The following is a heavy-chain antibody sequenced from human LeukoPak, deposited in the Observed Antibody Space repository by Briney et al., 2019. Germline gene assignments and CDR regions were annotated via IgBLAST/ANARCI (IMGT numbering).Heavy chain of an antibody. CDR1: GFTFSSYW. Sequence: PGGSLRLSCAASGFTFSSYWMHWVRQAPGKGLVWVSRINSDGSSTSYADSVKGRFTISRDNAKNTLYLQMNSLRAEDTAVYYCARGGRDGYNRGVDPWGQGTLVTVSS. CDR3: ARGGRDGYNRGVDP. CDR2: INSDGSST. V-gene: IGHV3-74*01. D-gene: IGHD5-24*01. J-gene: IGHJ5*02.